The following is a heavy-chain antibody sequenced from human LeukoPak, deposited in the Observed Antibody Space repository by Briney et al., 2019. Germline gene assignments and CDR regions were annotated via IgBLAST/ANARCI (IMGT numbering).Heavy chain of an antibody. D-gene: IGHD3-3*01. CDR2: INPTSTSI. Sequence: PGGSLRLSCAGSGFTFSDYSINWVRQAPGKGLEWVSSINPTSTSIYYSDAVRGRFTISRDNSKNTLYLQMNSLRAEDTAVYYCAKNIRYYDFWSGYPYWGQGTLVTVSS. CDR1: GFTFSDYS. V-gene: IGHV3-21*04. CDR3: AKNIRYYDFWSGYPY. J-gene: IGHJ4*02.